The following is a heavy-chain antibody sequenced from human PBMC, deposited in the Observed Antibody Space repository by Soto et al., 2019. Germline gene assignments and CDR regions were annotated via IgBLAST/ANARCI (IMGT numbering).Heavy chain of an antibody. Sequence: ASSEGSCKASGYTFTSYGISWVRQAPGQGLEWMGWISAYNGNTNYAQKLQGRVTMTTDTSTSTAYMELRSLRSDDTAVYYCARDPSGWYSRLDYWGQGTLVTVSS. CDR3: ARDPSGWYSRLDY. CDR2: ISAYNGNT. D-gene: IGHD6-19*01. V-gene: IGHV1-18*01. J-gene: IGHJ4*02. CDR1: GYTFTSYG.